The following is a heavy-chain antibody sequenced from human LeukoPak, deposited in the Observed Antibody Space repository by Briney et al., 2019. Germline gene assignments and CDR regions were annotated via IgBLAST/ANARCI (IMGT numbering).Heavy chain of an antibody. V-gene: IGHV3-73*01. CDR2: IRSKANSYAT. Sequence: PGGSLRLSCAASGFTFSGSAMHWVRQASGKGLEWVGRIRSKANSYATAYAASVKGRFTISRDDSKNTLYLQMNSLRAEDTAVYYCARVQWLVRNPIDYWGQGTLVTVSS. J-gene: IGHJ4*02. CDR3: ARVQWLVRNPIDY. CDR1: GFTFSGSA. D-gene: IGHD6-19*01.